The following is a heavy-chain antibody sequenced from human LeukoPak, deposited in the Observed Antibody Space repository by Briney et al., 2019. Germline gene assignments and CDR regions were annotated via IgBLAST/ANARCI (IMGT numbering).Heavy chain of an antibody. V-gene: IGHV4-39*02. CDR3: ARDITGRGGNWFDP. D-gene: IGHD1-20*01. CDR2: IYYSGST. Sequence: SETPSLTCTVSGGSISTNNYYWGWIRQPPGKGLEWIGSIYYSGSTYYNPSLKSRVTISVDTSKNHFSLKLSSVTAADTAVYYCARDITGRGGNWFDPWGQGTLVTVSS. CDR1: GGSISTNNYY. J-gene: IGHJ5*02.